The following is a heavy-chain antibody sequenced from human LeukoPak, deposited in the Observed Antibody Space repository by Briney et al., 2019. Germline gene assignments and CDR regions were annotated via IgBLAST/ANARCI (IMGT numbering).Heavy chain of an antibody. J-gene: IGHJ4*02. CDR1: GYSISSGYY. D-gene: IGHD1-1*01. CDR3: ARAKPNWNPPDY. V-gene: IGHV4-38-2*01. CDR2: MYHSGST. Sequence: SETLSLTCAVSGYSISSGYYWGWFRQPPGKGLEWIGCMYHSGSTYYNPSLKSRVTISVDTSKNQFSLKLSSVTAADTAVYYCARAKPNWNPPDYWGQGTLVTVSS.